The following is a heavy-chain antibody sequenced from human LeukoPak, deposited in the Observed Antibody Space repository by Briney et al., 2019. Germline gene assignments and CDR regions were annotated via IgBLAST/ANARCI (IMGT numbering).Heavy chain of an antibody. J-gene: IGHJ4*02. V-gene: IGHV4-39*01. CDR2: IYYGGST. D-gene: IGHD6-19*01. CDR1: GGSISSSSDY. CDR3: ARRRLGWYSVDY. Sequence: PSETLSVTCTVSGGSISSSSDYWGWISQPPGKWLEWIGSIYYGGSTYNNPSLMSRVTISVDTSKNQFSLKLSSVPAADTAVYYCARRRLGWYSVDYWGQGTLVTVSS.